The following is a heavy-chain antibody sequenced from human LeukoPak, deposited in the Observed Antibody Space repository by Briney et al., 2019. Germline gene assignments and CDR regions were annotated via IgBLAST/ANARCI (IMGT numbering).Heavy chain of an antibody. D-gene: IGHD2-15*01. V-gene: IGHV3-74*01. CDR1: GFTFSSFW. Sequence: GGSLRLSCAASGFTFSSFWMHWVRQAPGKGLEWVSRINSDGSSTTYADFVKGRFTISRDNAKSTLYLQMNSLRAEDTAVYHCASGYCSGGSCHTTNSPFDYWGQGTLVSVSS. J-gene: IGHJ4*02. CDR3: ASGYCSGGSCHTTNSPFDY. CDR2: INSDGSST.